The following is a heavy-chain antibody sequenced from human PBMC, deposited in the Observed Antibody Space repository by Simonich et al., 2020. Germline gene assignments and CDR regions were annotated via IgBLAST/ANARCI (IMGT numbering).Heavy chain of an antibody. J-gene: IGHJ3*02. V-gene: IGHV3-21*01. CDR1: GFTFSSYS. D-gene: IGHD7-27*01. Sequence: EVQLVESGGGLVKPGGSLRLSCAASGFTFSSYSMNWVRQAPGKGLEWGSSIVRSSSYIYYEDAVKGRFTISRDNAKNALYLQMNSLRAEDTAVYYCARWGTGGDAFDIWGQGTMVTVSS. CDR3: ARWGTGGDAFDI. CDR2: IVRSSSYI.